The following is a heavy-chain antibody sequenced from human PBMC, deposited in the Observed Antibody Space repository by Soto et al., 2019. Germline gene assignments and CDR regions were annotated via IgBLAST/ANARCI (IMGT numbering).Heavy chain of an antibody. Sequence: GGSLRLSCTASGFTFSSYAMSWVRQAPGKGLEWVSAISGSGGGTYYADSVKGRFTISRDNSRNTLYLQLNNLQAEDTAVYYCAKVPRPSRISTHDFDYWGQGTLVTVSS. D-gene: IGHD2-2*01. CDR1: GFTFSSYA. J-gene: IGHJ4*02. CDR3: AKVPRPSRISTHDFDY. CDR2: ISGSGGGT. V-gene: IGHV3-23*01.